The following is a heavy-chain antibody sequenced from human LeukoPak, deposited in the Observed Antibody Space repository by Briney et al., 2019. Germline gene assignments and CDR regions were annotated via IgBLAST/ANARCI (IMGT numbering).Heavy chain of an antibody. CDR3: ARESYYDSSGYIY. CDR2: ISSSGSTI. Sequence: GGSLRLSCAASGFTFSSYEMNWVRQAPGKGLEWVSYISSSGSTIYYADSVKGRFTISRDNAKNSLYLQMNSLRAEDTAVYYCARESYYDSSGYIYWGQGTLVTVSS. CDR1: GFTFSSYE. D-gene: IGHD3-22*01. J-gene: IGHJ4*02. V-gene: IGHV3-48*03.